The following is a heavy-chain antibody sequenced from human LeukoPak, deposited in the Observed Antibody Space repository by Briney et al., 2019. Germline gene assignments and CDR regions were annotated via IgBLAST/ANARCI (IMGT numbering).Heavy chain of an antibody. D-gene: IGHD4-17*01. V-gene: IGHV3-9*01. CDR3: AKEDGDNYYYYGMDV. CDR1: GFTFDDYA. CDR2: ISWNSGSM. Sequence: GRSLRLSCAASGFTFDDYAMHWVRQAPGKGLEWVSGISWNSGSMGYADSVKGRFTISRDNAKNSLYLQMNSLRAEDTALYYCAKEDGDNYYYYGMDVWGQGTTVTVSS. J-gene: IGHJ6*02.